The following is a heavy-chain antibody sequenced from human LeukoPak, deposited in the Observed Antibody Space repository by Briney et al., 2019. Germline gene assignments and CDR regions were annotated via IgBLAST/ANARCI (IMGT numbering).Heavy chain of an antibody. V-gene: IGHV3-74*01. J-gene: IGHJ4*02. CDR2: SNSDGSST. D-gene: IGHD2-2*01. CDR1: GFTFSSYW. CDR3: AREVCSSTSCPIDY. Sequence: GGSLRLSCAASGFTFSSYWMHWVRQAPGKGLVWVSRSNSDGSSTSYADSVKGRFTISRDNAKNTLYLQMNSLRAEDTAVYYCAREVCSSTSCPIDYWGQGTLVTVSS.